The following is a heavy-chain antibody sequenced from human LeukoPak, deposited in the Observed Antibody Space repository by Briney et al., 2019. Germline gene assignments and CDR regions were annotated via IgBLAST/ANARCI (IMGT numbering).Heavy chain of an antibody. D-gene: IGHD3-3*01. CDR1: GYSFTSYW. V-gene: IGHV5-51*01. CDR2: IYPGDSDT. Sequence: GESLKISCKGSGYSFTSYWIGWVRQMPGKGLEWMGIIYPGDSDTRYSPSFQVQVTISADKSISTAYLQWSSLKASDTAMYYCAGGPYYDFWSGYYDYWGQGTLVTVSS. CDR3: AGGPYYDFWSGYYDY. J-gene: IGHJ4*02.